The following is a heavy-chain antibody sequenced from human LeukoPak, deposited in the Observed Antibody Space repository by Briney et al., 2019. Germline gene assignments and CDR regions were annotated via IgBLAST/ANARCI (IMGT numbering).Heavy chain of an antibody. J-gene: IGHJ3*02. CDR3: ARAGPTSGNPAGVDI. CDR1: GFTISSYY. Sequence: SETLSLTCTVSGFTISSYYWSWIRQPAGKGLEWIGRIYTSGSTNYNPSLKSRVTMSVDTSKNHFSLLLSPVTAADTDGYYCARAGPTSGNPAGVDIWGQGTMVTVSS. D-gene: IGHD2-8*01. CDR2: IYTSGST. V-gene: IGHV4-4*07.